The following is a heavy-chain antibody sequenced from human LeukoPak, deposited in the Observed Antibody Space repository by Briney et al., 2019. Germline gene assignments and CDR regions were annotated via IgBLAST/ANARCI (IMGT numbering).Heavy chain of an antibody. CDR1: GGSISSYY. D-gene: IGHD4-11*01. CDR2: IYYSGST. V-gene: IGHV4-39*07. Sequence: SETLSLTCTVSGGSISSYYWGWIRQPPGKGLEWIGSIYYSGSTYYNPSLKSRVTISVDTSKNQFSLKLSSVTAADTAVYYCARASGTTVTTPFDYWGQGTLVTVSS. J-gene: IGHJ4*02. CDR3: ARASGTTVTTPFDY.